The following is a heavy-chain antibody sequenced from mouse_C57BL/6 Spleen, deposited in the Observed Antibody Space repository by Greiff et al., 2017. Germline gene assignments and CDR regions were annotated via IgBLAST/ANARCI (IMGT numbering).Heavy chain of an antibody. Sequence: VQLQQSGPGLVKPSQSLSLTCSVTGYSITSGYYWNWIRQFPGNKLEWMGYISYDGSNNYNPSLKNRISITRDTSKNQFFLKLNSVTTEDTATYYCARIYYYGSSYRYFDYWGQGTTLTVSS. CDR1: GYSITSGYY. CDR2: ISYDGSN. D-gene: IGHD1-1*01. CDR3: ARIYYYGSSYRYFDY. V-gene: IGHV3-6*01. J-gene: IGHJ2*01.